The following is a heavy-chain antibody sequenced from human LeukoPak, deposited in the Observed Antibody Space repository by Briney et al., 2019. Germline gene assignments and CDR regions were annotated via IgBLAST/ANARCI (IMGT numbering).Heavy chain of an antibody. D-gene: IGHD4-17*01. CDR2: IYSGGST. CDR3: ARGLTVTAFDY. Sequence: GGSLRLSCAASGFTVSSNYMSWVRQAPGKGLEWVSVIYSGGSTYYADSVKGRFTISRDNSKNTLYLQMNSLRAEDTAVYYCARGLTVTAFDYWSQGTLVTVSS. CDR1: GFTVSSNY. J-gene: IGHJ4*02. V-gene: IGHV3-53*01.